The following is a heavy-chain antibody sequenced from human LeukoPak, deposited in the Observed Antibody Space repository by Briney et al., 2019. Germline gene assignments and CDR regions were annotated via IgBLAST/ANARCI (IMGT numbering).Heavy chain of an antibody. J-gene: IGHJ5*02. V-gene: IGHV3-21*01. D-gene: IGHD2-2*01. CDR3: ARGLAPAALWWFDP. CDR2: ISSSSSYI. CDR1: GFTFSSYS. Sequence: GGSLRLSCAASGFTFSSYSMNWVRQAPGKGLEWVSSISSSSSYIYYADSVKGRFTISRDNAKNSLYLQMNSLRAEDTAVYYCARGLAPAALWWFDPWGQGTLVTVSS.